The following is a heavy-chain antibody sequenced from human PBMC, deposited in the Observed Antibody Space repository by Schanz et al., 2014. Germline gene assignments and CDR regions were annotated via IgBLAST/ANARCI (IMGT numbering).Heavy chain of an antibody. CDR2: INPSVRGT. Sequence: QVQLVQSGAEVKKPGASVKVSCKASGYTFVSYSMHWVRQAPGQGLEWMGIINPSVRGTHFAREFQGRVTVTSDTSTSTVYMELSGLTSEDTAVHYCARGRGFYDYWGQGTLVTVSS. CDR3: ARGRGFYDY. CDR1: GYTFVSYS. V-gene: IGHV1-46*01. J-gene: IGHJ4*02. D-gene: IGHD3-10*01.